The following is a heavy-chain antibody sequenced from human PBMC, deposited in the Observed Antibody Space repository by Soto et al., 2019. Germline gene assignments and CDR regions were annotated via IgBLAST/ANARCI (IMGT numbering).Heavy chain of an antibody. Sequence: GGSLRLSCAASGFIVSNNYMSWVRQAPGKGLEWVSVIYSGGRIEYADSVKGRFTISRDNSKNTLYLQMNSLRAEDTAVYYCARVGVIDYYYGMDVWGQGTTVTVSS. V-gene: IGHV3-53*01. D-gene: IGHD3-10*01. J-gene: IGHJ6*02. CDR1: GFIVSNNY. CDR3: ARVGVIDYYYGMDV. CDR2: IYSGGRI.